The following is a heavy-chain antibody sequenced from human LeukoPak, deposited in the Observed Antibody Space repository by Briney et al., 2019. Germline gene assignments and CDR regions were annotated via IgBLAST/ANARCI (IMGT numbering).Heavy chain of an antibody. Sequence: PSETLSLTCTVSGGSISSSSYIWGWIRQPPGKGLEWIGSISYSGSTYYNPSLKSRVTISVGTSKNQFSLKLNSVTAADTAVYYCARSVNIVVEYYFDYWGQGTLVTVSS. J-gene: IGHJ4*02. D-gene: IGHD2-15*01. CDR3: ARSVNIVVEYYFDY. CDR1: GGSISSSSYI. CDR2: ISYSGST. V-gene: IGHV4-39*01.